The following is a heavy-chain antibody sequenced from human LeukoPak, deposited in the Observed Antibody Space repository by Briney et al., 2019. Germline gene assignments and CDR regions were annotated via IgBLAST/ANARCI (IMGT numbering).Heavy chain of an antibody. V-gene: IGHV5-51*01. CDR3: ARRTPGRGIAAAGTVGQFDP. Sequence: GESLKISCKGSGYSFTSYWIGWVRQMPGKGLEWMGIIYPGDSDTRYSPSFQGQVTISADKSISTAYLQWSSLKASDTAMYYCARRTPGRGIAAAGTVGQFDPWGQGTLVTVSS. CDR1: GYSFTSYW. D-gene: IGHD6-13*01. CDR2: IYPGDSDT. J-gene: IGHJ5*02.